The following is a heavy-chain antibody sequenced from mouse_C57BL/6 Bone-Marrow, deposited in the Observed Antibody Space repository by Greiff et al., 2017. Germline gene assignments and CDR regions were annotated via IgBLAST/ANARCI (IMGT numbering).Heavy chain of an antibody. D-gene: IGHD1-1*01. CDR1: GYTFPSYW. CDR3: ARSMGYGRALYYFDY. J-gene: IGHJ2*01. CDR2: IDPSDSYT. V-gene: IGHV1-69*01. Sequence: QVQLQQSGAELVLPGASVKLSCKASGYTFPSYWMHWVKQRPGQGLEWIGEIDPSDSYTNYNQKFKGNSTLTVDKSSSTAYMQLSSLTSEDSAVYYCARSMGYGRALYYFDYWGQGTTLTVSS.